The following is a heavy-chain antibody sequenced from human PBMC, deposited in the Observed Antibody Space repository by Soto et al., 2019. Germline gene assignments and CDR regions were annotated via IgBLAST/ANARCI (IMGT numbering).Heavy chain of an antibody. CDR1: GFPFSSHA. CDR2: ISDDGSNL. Sequence: PGGSLRLSCAASGFPFSSHAMHWVRQAPGKGLEWVTFISDDGSNLYYGNSVKGRFTISRDNSKNTLYLQMNSLRAEDTAVYYCAKAGRHFWSGRSFFDYWGQGNHVTVSS. CDR3: AKAGRHFWSGRSFFDY. V-gene: IGHV3-30*18. J-gene: IGHJ4*02. D-gene: IGHD3-3*02.